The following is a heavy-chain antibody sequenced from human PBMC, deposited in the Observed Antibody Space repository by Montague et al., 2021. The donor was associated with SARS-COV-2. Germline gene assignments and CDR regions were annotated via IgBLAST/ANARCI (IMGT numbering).Heavy chain of an antibody. V-gene: IGHV3-33*01. D-gene: IGHD5-12*01. Sequence: GRKKHHSYSVKGRFTISRDNSNNMLYLQMDSLRADDAGVYYCVGYPVDPDTFDFWGQGTQVTVSS. CDR3: VGYPVDPDTFDF. CDR2: GRKK. J-gene: IGHJ4*02.